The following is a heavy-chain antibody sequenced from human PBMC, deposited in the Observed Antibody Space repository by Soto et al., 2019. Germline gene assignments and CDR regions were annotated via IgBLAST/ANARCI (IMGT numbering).Heavy chain of an antibody. CDR3: ARDLDPQKITYYGSGSPPGY. CDR1: GFTFSSYW. V-gene: IGHV3-74*01. Sequence: EVQLVESGGGLVQPGGSLRLSCAASGFTFSSYWMHWVRQAPGKGLVWVSRINSDGSSTSYADSVKGRFTISRDNAKNTLYLQMNSLRAEDTAVYYCARDLDPQKITYYGSGSPPGYWGQGTLVTVSS. CDR2: INSDGSST. J-gene: IGHJ4*02. D-gene: IGHD3-10*01.